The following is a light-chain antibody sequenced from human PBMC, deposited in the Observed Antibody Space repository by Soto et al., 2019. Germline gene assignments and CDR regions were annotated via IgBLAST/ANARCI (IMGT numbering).Light chain of an antibody. CDR1: SGHTTYA. Sequence: QLVLTQSPSASAYLGASVKLTCTVSSGHTTYAIAWHQQQTEKGPRYLMKVNSDGSHYKGDGIPDRFSGSSSGAERYLIISSLQSEDESDYYCQTWATGPHVVFGGGTKLTVL. CDR3: QTWATGPHVV. V-gene: IGLV4-69*01. J-gene: IGLJ2*01. CDR2: VNSDGSH.